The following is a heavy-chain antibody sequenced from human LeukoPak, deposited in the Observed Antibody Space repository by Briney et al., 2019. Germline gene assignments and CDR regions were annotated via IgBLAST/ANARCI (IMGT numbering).Heavy chain of an antibody. J-gene: IGHJ4*02. D-gene: IGHD5-18*01. V-gene: IGHV3-48*01. CDR1: GFTFSSSA. CDR3: AKSDRGYSHGSLDY. CDR2: ISSGSGTI. Sequence: PGGSLRLSCSPSGFTFSSSAMNWVRQAPGKGLEWVSYISSGSGTIYYADSVKGRFTISRDNAKNSLYLQMNSLRAEDTAVYYCAKSDRGYSHGSLDYWGQGTLVTVSS.